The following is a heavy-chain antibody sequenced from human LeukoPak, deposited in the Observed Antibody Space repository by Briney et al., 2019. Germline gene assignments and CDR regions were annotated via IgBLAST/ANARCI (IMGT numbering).Heavy chain of an antibody. CDR2: IYSGGST. J-gene: IGHJ4*02. Sequence: GGSLRLSCAASGFTVSSNFMGWVRQAPGKGLEWVSVIYSGGSTYYADSVKGRFTISRDNSKNTLYLQMKSLAAEDTAVYYCARLDGPTVTSFDYRGQGTLVTVSS. V-gene: IGHV3-53*01. D-gene: IGHD4-17*01. CDR1: GFTVSSNF. CDR3: ARLDGPTVTSFDY.